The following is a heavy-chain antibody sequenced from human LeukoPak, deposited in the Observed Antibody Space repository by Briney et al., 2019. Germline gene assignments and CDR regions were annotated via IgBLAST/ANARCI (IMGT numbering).Heavy chain of an antibody. J-gene: IGHJ4*02. CDR3: AKSMRKDSSGYFLDFGY. CDR1: GFTFSSYA. V-gene: IGHV3-23*01. D-gene: IGHD3-22*01. Sequence: GGSLRLSCAASGFTFSSYAMSWVRQAPGKGLEWVSAISGSGGSTYYADSVKGRFTISRDNSKNTLYLQMNSLRAEDTAVYYCAKSMRKDSSGYFLDFGYWGQGTLVTVSS. CDR2: ISGSGGST.